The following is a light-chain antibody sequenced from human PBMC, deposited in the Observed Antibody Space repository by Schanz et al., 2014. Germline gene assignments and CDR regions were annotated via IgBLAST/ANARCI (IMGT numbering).Light chain of an antibody. CDR1: QSIGTW. CDR3: QQYNSYPWT. CDR2: GAY. Sequence: DMQMTQSPSTLSASVGDRVTITCRASQSIGTWLAWYQQKPGKAPRLLIFGAYNLQKGVPSRFSGSGSGTEFTLTISSLQPDDFATYYCQQYNSYPWTFGQGTRVEIK. V-gene: IGKV1-5*01. J-gene: IGKJ1*01.